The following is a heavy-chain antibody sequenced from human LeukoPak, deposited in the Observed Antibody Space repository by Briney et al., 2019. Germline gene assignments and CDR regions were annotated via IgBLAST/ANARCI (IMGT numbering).Heavy chain of an antibody. CDR2: IYYSGDT. J-gene: IGHJ6*03. D-gene: IGHD4-11*01. CDR3: ATGSMTTRYYYYFHMDV. V-gene: IGHV4-39*01. CDR1: GGSINSTRYY. Sequence: SETLSLTCTVSGGSINSTRYYWGLIREPPGKGLEWIGSIYYSGDTHYNPSLRSRVTISVDTSKNQFSLRMHSMTAADTSFYYCATGSMTTRYYYYFHMDVWGPGTTVTVSS.